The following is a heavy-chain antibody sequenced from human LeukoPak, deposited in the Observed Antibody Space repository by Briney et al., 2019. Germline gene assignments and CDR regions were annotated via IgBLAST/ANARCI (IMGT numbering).Heavy chain of an antibody. CDR1: GYTFTSYD. CDR2: MNPSSGNT. J-gene: IGHJ6*02. CDR3: ASRPVTYYYYYGMDV. D-gene: IGHD4-17*01. Sequence: ASVKVSCKASGYTFTSYDINWVRQATGQGLEWMGWMNPSSGNTGYAQKFQGRVTMTRNTSISTAYMELSSLRSEDTAVYYCASRPVTYYYYYGMDVWGQGTTVTVSS. V-gene: IGHV1-8*01.